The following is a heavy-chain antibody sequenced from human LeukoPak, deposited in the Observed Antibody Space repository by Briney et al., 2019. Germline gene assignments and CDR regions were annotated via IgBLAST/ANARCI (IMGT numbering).Heavy chain of an antibody. CDR1: GFNFDDYA. Sequence: PGGSLRLSCVASGFNFDDYAMHWVRQVPGKGLEWVSGISWKGDKIGYADSVKGRFTISRDNAKNSLYLQMNSLRAEDTAVYYCAREKNTAIWGQGTLVTVSS. D-gene: IGHD5-18*01. CDR3: AREKNTAI. J-gene: IGHJ4*02. V-gene: IGHV3-9*01. CDR2: ISWKGDKI.